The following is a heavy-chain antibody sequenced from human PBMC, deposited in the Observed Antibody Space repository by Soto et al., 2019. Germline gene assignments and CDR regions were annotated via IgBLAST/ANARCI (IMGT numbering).Heavy chain of an antibody. V-gene: IGHV1-18*01. CDR1: GYTFTSYG. CDR2: ISAYNGNT. J-gene: IGHJ3*02. Sequence: ASVNVSCKASGYTFTSYGISWVRQAPGQGLEWMGWISAYNGNTNYAQKLQGRVTMTTDTSTSTAYMELRSLRSDDTAVYYCARDPPGPDAFDIWGQGTMVTVSS. CDR3: ARDPPGPDAFDI.